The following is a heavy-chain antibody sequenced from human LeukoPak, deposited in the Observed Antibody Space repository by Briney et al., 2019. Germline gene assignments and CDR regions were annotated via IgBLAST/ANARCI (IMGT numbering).Heavy chain of an antibody. J-gene: IGHJ4*02. CDR3: AREGSPDIVVVPAASH. V-gene: IGHV1-2*02. Sequence: GASVKVSCKASGYTFTGYYMHWVRQAPGQGLEWMGWINPNSGGTNYAQKFQGRVTMTRDTSISTAYMELSRLRSDDTAVYYCAREGSPDIVVVPAASHWGQGTLVTVSS. CDR2: INPNSGGT. CDR1: GYTFTGYY. D-gene: IGHD2-2*01.